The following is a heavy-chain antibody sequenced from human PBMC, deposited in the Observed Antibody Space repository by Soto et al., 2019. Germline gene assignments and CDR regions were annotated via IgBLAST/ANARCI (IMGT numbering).Heavy chain of an antibody. Sequence: GGSLRLSCAASGFTFSSYAMNWVRQAPGKGLEWVSGLSGNGVTTHYADSVKGRFTISRDNSKNTLYLQMNSLRAEDTAVYFCAKERAFGVINDAFDIWGQGTMVTVSS. CDR1: GFTFSSYA. CDR2: LSGNGVTT. CDR3: AKERAFGVINDAFDI. D-gene: IGHD3-3*01. V-gene: IGHV3-23*01. J-gene: IGHJ3*02.